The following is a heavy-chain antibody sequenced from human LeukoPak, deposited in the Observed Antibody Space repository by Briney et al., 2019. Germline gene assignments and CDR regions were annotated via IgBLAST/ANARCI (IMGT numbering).Heavy chain of an antibody. J-gene: IGHJ3*02. CDR3: AAISHLAFDI. Sequence: GGSLTLSCVASGFTFSTYTMNWIRQAPGKGLEWVSGSIGSGGSAFYADSVKGRFSISRDTSKNTLFLHMNNLRAGDTAVYYCAAISHLAFDIWGQGTVVTVSS. D-gene: IGHD2/OR15-2a*01. CDR1: GFTFSTYT. V-gene: IGHV3-23*01. CDR2: SIGSGGSA.